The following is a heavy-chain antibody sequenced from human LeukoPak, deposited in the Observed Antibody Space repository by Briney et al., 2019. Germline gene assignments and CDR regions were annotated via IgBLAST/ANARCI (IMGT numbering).Heavy chain of an antibody. CDR3: ARAVDTAMAGYYYYMDV. CDR1: GYTFTSYG. J-gene: IGHJ6*03. CDR2: ISAYNGNT. Sequence: GASVKVSCKASGYTFTSYGISWVRQAPGQGLEWMGWISAYNGNTNYAQKLQGRVTMTTDTSTSTAYMELRSLRSDDTAVYYCARAVDTAMAGYYYYMDVWGKGTTVTVS. V-gene: IGHV1-18*01. D-gene: IGHD5-18*01.